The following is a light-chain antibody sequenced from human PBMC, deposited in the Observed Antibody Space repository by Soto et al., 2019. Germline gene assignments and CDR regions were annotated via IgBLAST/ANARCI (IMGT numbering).Light chain of an antibody. CDR3: SSYTTGNTLV. Sequence: QSALTQPASVSGSPGQSITISCTGTSSDVGGYDYVSWYQQHPGKVPKLIIYEVSNRPSGVSNGFSGSKSGNTASLTISGLQAEDEADYCCSSYTTGNTLVFGGGTKLTVL. V-gene: IGLV2-14*01. CDR1: SSDVGGYDY. J-gene: IGLJ2*01. CDR2: EVS.